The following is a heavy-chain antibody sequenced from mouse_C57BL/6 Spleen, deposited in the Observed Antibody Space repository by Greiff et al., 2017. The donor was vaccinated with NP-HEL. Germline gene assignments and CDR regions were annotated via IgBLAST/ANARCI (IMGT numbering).Heavy chain of an antibody. CDR1: GFTFSDYY. CDR2: INYDGSST. CDR3: ARLLWYLDD. J-gene: IGHJ2*01. Sequence: EVKLVESEGGLVQPGSSMKLSCTASGFTFSDYYMAWVRQVPEKGLEWVANINYDGSSTYYMDSLKSRFIISRDNAKNILYLQMSSLKSEDTATYYCARLLWYLDDWGKGTTLTVAS. V-gene: IGHV5-16*01. D-gene: IGHD2-1*01.